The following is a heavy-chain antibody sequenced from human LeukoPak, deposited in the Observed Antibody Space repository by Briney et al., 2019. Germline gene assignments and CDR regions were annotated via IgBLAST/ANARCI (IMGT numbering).Heavy chain of an antibody. CDR2: IYYSGST. CDR3: ARQISYSSGWYCLDY. V-gene: IGHV4-39*01. Sequence: ETPSLTCTVSGGSISSSSYYWGWIRQPPGKGLEWIGSIYYSGSTYYNPSLKSRVTISVDTSKNQFSLKLSSVTAADTAVYYCARQISYSSGWYCLDYWGQGTLVTVSS. J-gene: IGHJ4*02. CDR1: GGSISSSSYY. D-gene: IGHD6-19*01.